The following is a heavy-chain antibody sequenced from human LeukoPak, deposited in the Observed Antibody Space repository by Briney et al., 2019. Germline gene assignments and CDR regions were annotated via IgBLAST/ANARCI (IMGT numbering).Heavy chain of an antibody. V-gene: IGHV1-46*01. D-gene: IGHD2-15*01. CDR1: GYTFTSNY. J-gene: IGHJ5*02. CDR2: INPSGGST. Sequence: ASVKVSCKAFGYTFTSNYMHWVRQAPGQGLEWMGIINPSGGSTSYAQKFQGRVTMTRDTSTSTVYMELSSLRSEDTAVYYCARVARVLPGYCSGGSCYPTLLNNWFDPWGQGTLVTVSS. CDR3: ARVARVLPGYCSGGSCYPTLLNNWFDP.